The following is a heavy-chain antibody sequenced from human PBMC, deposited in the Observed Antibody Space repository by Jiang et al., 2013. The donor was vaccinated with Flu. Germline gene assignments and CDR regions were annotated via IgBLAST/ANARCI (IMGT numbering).Heavy chain of an antibody. Sequence: TQTLTLTCTFSGFSLSTSGVGVGWIRQPPGKALEWLARIDWDDDKYYSTSLKTRLTISKDTSKNQVVLTMTNMDPVDTATYYCARILSSSGWAHIDYWGQGTLVTVSS. V-gene: IGHV2-70*11. CDR3: ARILSSSGWAHIDY. CDR1: GFSLSTSGVG. CDR2: IDWDDDK. J-gene: IGHJ4*02. D-gene: IGHD6-19*01.